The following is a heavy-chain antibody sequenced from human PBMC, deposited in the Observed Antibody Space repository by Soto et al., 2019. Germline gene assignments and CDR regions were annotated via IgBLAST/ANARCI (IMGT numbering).Heavy chain of an antibody. D-gene: IGHD6-13*01. CDR1: CYTFTSYG. CDR2: ISAYNGNT. CDR3: AKDFGSSWSSVPDI. J-gene: IGHJ3*02. V-gene: IGHV1-18*01. Sequence: SVKVSFKASCYTFTSYGISWVRQAPGQGLEWMGWISAYNGNTNYAQKLQGRVTMTTDTSTSTAYMELRSLRAEDTALYYCAKDFGSSWSSVPDIWGQGTMVTVSS.